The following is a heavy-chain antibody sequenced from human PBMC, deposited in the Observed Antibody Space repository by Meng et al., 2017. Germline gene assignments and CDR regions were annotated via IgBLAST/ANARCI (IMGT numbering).Heavy chain of an antibody. Sequence: GESLKISCAASGFTFSSYAMHWVRQAPGKGLEWVAVISYDGSNKYYADSVKGRFTISRDNSKNTLYLQMNSLRAEDTAVYYCARDSSSGDFDYWGQETLVTVSS. V-gene: IGHV3-30*01. CDR3: ARDSSSGDFDY. D-gene: IGHD6-13*01. J-gene: IGHJ4*02. CDR2: ISYDGSNK. CDR1: GFTFSSYA.